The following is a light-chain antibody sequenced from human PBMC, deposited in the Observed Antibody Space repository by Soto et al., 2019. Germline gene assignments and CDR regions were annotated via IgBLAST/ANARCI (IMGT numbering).Light chain of an antibody. CDR3: QHRSTWPLT. CDR1: QSVSRY. CDR2: DAS. Sequence: EILLTQSPATLSLSPGERATLSCRASQSVSRYLAWYQQQPGQAPRLLIYDASNRATGIPARFSGSGSGTDFTLTISSLEPEDFAVYYCQHRSTWPLTFGGGTKVHIK. V-gene: IGKV3-11*01. J-gene: IGKJ4*01.